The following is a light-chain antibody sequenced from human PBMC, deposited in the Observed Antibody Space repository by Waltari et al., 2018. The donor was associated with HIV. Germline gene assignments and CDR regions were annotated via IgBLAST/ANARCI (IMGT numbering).Light chain of an antibody. CDR3: ASFTGDNTVM. CDR1: DSDFGLYNF. J-gene: IGLJ3*02. Sequence: AVTQPASVSGLPGQSTTISCTGGDSDFGLYNFVSWYQQHSGHPPDLILYDVDSRSSGVSDRFSGAISGNTASLTIAGLRAEDEAHYYCASFTGDNTVMFGGGTEVTVL. V-gene: IGLV2-14*03. CDR2: DVD.